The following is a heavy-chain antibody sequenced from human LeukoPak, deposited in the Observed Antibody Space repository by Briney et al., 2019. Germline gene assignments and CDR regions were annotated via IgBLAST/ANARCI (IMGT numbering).Heavy chain of an antibody. D-gene: IGHD3-10*01. J-gene: IGHJ4*02. CDR1: GGSISSYY. CDR2: IYYSGST. V-gene: IGHV4-59*01. Sequence: SETLSLTCTVSGGSISSYYWGWIRQPPGKGLEWIGYIYYSGSTNYNPSLKSRVTISVDTSKNQFSLKLSSVTAADTAVYYCAGDYGSGSYYNYWGQETLVTVSS. CDR3: AGDYGSGSYYNY.